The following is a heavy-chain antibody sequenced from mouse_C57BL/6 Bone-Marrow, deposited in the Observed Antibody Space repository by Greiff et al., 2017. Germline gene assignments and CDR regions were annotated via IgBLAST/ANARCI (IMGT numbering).Heavy chain of an antibody. CDR3: SRQVTTVLATKYFDD. Sequence: EVKLLQSGGGLVKPGGSLKLSCAASGFTFSSSTMSWVRQTPEKRLQWVAAISGGGGNTYSPDSVKGRFTINRDNKKKIMYLQRSSLRSEDTDFYYRSRQVTTVLATKYFDDWGKGTTLTVSS. J-gene: IGHJ1*03. CDR1: GFTFSSST. CDR2: ISGGGGNT. V-gene: IGHV5-9*01. D-gene: IGHD1-1*01.